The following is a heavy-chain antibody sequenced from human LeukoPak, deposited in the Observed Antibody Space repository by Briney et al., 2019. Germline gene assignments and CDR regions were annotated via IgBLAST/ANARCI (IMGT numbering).Heavy chain of an antibody. Sequence: GGSLRLSCAASGFTFGDYYMSWIRQAPGKGLEWVSYISSSGSSIYYADSVKGRLTISRDNAENSLYLQMNSLRVDDTAVYFCARDGPSGYNSYLYWGQGTLVTVSS. V-gene: IGHV3-11*04. CDR1: GFTFGDYY. CDR3: ARDGPSGYNSYLY. D-gene: IGHD5-12*01. J-gene: IGHJ4*02. CDR2: ISSSGSSI.